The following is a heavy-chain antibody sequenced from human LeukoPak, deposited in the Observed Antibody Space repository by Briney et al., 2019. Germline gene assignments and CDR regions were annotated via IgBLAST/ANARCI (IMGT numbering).Heavy chain of an antibody. CDR3: ARNGLGATTPNFDY. CDR2: ISYDGSNK. D-gene: IGHD1-26*01. Sequence: GGSLRLSCAASGFTFSSYGMHWVRQAPGKGLEWVAVISYDGSNKYYADSVKGRFTISRDNSKNTLYPQINSLRAEDTAVYYCARNGLGATTPNFDYWGQGTLVTVSS. CDR1: GFTFSSYG. J-gene: IGHJ4*02. V-gene: IGHV3-30*03.